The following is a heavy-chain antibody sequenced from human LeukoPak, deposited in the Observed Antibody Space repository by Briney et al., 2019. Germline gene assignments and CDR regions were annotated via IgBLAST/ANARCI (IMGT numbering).Heavy chain of an antibody. Sequence: SETLSLTCAVYGGSFSGYYWSWIRQPPGKGLEWIGEINHSGSTNYNPSLKSRVTISVDTSKNQFSLKLSSVTAADTAVYYCATVPLWFGELLYKYYFDYWGQGTLVTVSS. CDR2: INHSGST. CDR1: GGSFSGYY. V-gene: IGHV4-34*01. J-gene: IGHJ4*02. CDR3: ATVPLWFGELLYKYYFDY. D-gene: IGHD3-10*01.